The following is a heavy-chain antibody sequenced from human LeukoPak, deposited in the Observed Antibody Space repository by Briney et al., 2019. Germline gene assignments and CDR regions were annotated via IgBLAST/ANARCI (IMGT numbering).Heavy chain of an antibody. CDR1: GGSISGYY. CDR2: IYYSGST. J-gene: IGHJ3*02. D-gene: IGHD4-17*01. V-gene: IGHV4-59*01. Sequence: KTSETLSLTCIVPGGSISGYYWSWIRQSPGKGLEWIGYIYYSGSTNYNPSLKSRVTISVDTSKNQFSLKLSSVTAADTAVYYCARVLTTVTYDVFDIWGQGTMVTVSS. CDR3: ARVLTTVTYDVFDI.